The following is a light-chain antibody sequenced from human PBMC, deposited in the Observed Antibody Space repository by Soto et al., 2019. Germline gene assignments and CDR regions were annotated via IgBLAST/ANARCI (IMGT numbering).Light chain of an antibody. CDR2: DVS. Sequence: QSALTQPASVSGSPGQSITISCTGTSSDVGGYNYVSWYQQHPGKAPKLMIYDVSNRPSGVFNRFYGSKSANTASLTISGLQAEDEADYYCSSYTGRSTHVVFGGGTKLTVL. J-gene: IGLJ2*01. V-gene: IGLV2-14*01. CDR1: SSDVGGYNY. CDR3: SSYTGRSTHVV.